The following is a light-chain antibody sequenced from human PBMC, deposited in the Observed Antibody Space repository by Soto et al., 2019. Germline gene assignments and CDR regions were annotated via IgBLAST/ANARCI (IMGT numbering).Light chain of an antibody. CDR2: GAF. CDR3: QQYSNTPIT. Sequence: EMVLTQSPGTLSLSPGQRVTLSCRASQSVTNNSLAWYQQKAGQAPRLLIYGAFNRATGIPDRFSGSGSGTDFTLTIRRLEPEDFAVYHCQQYSNTPITFGQGTRLEIK. V-gene: IGKV3-20*01. J-gene: IGKJ5*01. CDR1: QSVTNNS.